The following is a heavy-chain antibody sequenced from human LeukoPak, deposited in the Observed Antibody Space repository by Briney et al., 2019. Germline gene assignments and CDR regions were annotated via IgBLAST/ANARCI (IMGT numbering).Heavy chain of an antibody. J-gene: IGHJ4*02. CDR2: IRYDGSNK. V-gene: IGHV3-30*02. CDR3: AKAYYFDILSGYSSLDS. CDR1: GFTFSTFG. D-gene: IGHD3-9*01. Sequence: GGSLRLSCAASGFAASGFTFSTFGMHWVRQAPGKGLEWVAFIRYDGSNKYYADSVKGRFTISRDDSKNTLYLQMNSLRAEETAAYYCAKAYYFDILSGYSSLDSWGQGTLVTVSS.